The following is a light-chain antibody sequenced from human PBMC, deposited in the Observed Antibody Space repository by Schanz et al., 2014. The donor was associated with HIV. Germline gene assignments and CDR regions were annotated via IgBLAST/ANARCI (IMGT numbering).Light chain of an antibody. J-gene: IGLJ2*01. CDR2: EVS. V-gene: IGLV2-8*01. Sequence: QSVLTQPASVSGSPGQSITMSCTGASSDVGHYKSVSWYQQHPGKAPKLMIYEVSKRPSGVPDRFSGSKSGNTASLTVSGLQAEDEADYYCSSHAGSNKVFGGGTKLTVL. CDR3: SSHAGSNKV. CDR1: SSDVGHYKS.